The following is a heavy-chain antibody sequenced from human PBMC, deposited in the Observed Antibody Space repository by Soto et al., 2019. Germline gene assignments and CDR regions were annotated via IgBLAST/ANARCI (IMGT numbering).Heavy chain of an antibody. D-gene: IGHD4-17*01. CDR1: GFTFSSYW. J-gene: IGHJ4*02. Sequence: EVQLVESGGGLVQPGGSLRLSCAASGFTFSSYWMSWVRQAPGKGLEWVANIKQDGSEKYYVDSVKGRFTISRDNAKDSLYLQMNRLRAEDTAVYYGARELDYCDYDYWGQGTLVTVSS. CDR3: ARELDYCDYDY. V-gene: IGHV3-7*05. CDR2: IKQDGSEK.